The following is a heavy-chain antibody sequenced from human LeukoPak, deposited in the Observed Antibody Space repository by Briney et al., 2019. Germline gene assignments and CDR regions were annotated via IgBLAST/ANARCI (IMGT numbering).Heavy chain of an antibody. D-gene: IGHD2-2*03. J-gene: IGHJ6*02. CDR3: ARDSGDWSSTSCMGDDYYYYGMDV. CDR2: ISSSSSYK. Sequence: GGSLRLSCAASGFTFSSYSMIWVRQAPGQGLEWVSSISSSSSYKYYADSVKGRFTISRDNAKNSLYLQMNSLRAEDTAVYYCARDSGDWSSTSCMGDDYYYYGMDVWGQGTTVTVSS. V-gene: IGHV3-21*01. CDR1: GFTFSSYS.